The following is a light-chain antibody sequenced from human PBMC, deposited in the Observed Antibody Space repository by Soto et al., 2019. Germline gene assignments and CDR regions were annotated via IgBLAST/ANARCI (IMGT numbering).Light chain of an antibody. V-gene: IGKV1-39*01. CDR3: QQSYSTPPRT. J-gene: IGKJ1*01. CDR2: AAS. Sequence: DLPMTQSPSSLSASVGDRVTITCRASQSISSYLNWYQQKPGKAPKLLIYAASSLQSGVPSRFSGSGSGTDFTLTISSLQPEDFATYYCQQSYSTPPRTFGQGTKVEIK. CDR1: QSISSY.